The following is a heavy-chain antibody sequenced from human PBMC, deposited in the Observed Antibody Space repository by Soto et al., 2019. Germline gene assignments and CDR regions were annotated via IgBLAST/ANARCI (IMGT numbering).Heavy chain of an antibody. CDR3: AKERPVLRFLECLPPYGMDV. V-gene: IGHV3-23*01. J-gene: IGHJ6*02. Sequence: EVQLFESGGGLVQPGGSLRISCAASGFTFSSYAMSWVLQAPGKGLEWVSAISGSGGSTYYADSVKGRFTISRDNFQNSLSLQMYIRRGEDPVVYYCAKERPVLRFLECLPPYGMDVWGQGPTVTVSS. CDR2: ISGSGGST. CDR1: GFTFSSYA. D-gene: IGHD3-3*01.